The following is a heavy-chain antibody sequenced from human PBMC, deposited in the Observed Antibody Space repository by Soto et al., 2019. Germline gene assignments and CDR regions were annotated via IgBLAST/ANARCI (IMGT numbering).Heavy chain of an antibody. CDR3: AKVEQLVYYYYYMDV. V-gene: IGHV3-23*01. CDR2: ISGSGGST. Sequence: GGSLRLSCAASGFTFSSYAMSWVRQAPGKGLEWVSAISGSGGSTYYADSVKGRFTISRDNSKNTLYLQMNSLRAEDTAVYYCAKVEQLVYYYYYMDVWGKGTTVTVSS. J-gene: IGHJ6*03. CDR1: GFTFSSYA. D-gene: IGHD6-6*01.